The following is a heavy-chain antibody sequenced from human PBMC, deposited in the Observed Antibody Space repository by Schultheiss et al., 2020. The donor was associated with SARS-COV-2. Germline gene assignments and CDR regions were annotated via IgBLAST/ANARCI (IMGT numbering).Heavy chain of an antibody. V-gene: IGHV3-30*04. Sequence: GGSLRLSCAASGFTFSSYAMHWVRQAPGKGLEWVAVISYDGSNKYYADSVKGRFTISRDNSKNTLYLQMNSLRAEDTAVYYCARTMTTVANGDFDLWGRGTLVTVSS. CDR1: GFTFSSYA. CDR3: ARTMTTVANGDFDL. CDR2: ISYDGSNK. J-gene: IGHJ2*01. D-gene: IGHD4-17*01.